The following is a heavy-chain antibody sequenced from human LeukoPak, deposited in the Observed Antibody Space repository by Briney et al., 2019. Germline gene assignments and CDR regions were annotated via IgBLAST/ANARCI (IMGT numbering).Heavy chain of an antibody. CDR1: GFTFSNFE. Sequence: GGSLRLSCAASGFTFSNFEMSWVRQAPGKGLEWVANIKQVGSEKYYVDSVKGRFTISRDNSKLYLQMNSLRAEDTAVYYCAKKGYSNGWRDSYYFDCWGQGTLVTVSS. CDR3: AKKGYSNGWRDSYYFDC. V-gene: IGHV3-7*01. CDR2: IKQVGSEK. J-gene: IGHJ4*02. D-gene: IGHD6-19*01.